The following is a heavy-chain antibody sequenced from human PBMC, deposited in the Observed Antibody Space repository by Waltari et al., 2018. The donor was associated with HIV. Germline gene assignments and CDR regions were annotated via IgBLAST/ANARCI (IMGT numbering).Heavy chain of an antibody. CDR2: INAGNGNT. V-gene: IGHV1-3*01. CDR3: ARTGRLLWFGHIHYYGMDV. D-gene: IGHD3-10*01. J-gene: IGHJ6*02. CDR1: GYTFTSYA. Sequence: QVQLVQSGAEVKKPGASVKVSCKASGYTFTSYAMHWVRQAPGQRLEWMGWINAGNGNTKYAQKFQGRVTITRDTSASTAYMELSSLRSEDTAVYYCARTGRLLWFGHIHYYGMDVWGQGTTVTVSS.